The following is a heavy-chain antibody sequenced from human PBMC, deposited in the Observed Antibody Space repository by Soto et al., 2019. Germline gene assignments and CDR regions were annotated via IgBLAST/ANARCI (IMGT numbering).Heavy chain of an antibody. J-gene: IGHJ4*02. D-gene: IGHD6-13*01. CDR3: AKALGSWYEDYFDY. CDR1: GFTFSSYG. CDR2: ISYDGSNK. V-gene: IGHV3-30*18. Sequence: GGSLRLSCAASGFTFSSYGMHWVRQAPGKGLEWVAVISYDGSNKYYADSVKGRFTISRDNSKNTLYLQMNSLRAEDTAVYYCAKALGSWYEDYFDYWGQGTLVTVSS.